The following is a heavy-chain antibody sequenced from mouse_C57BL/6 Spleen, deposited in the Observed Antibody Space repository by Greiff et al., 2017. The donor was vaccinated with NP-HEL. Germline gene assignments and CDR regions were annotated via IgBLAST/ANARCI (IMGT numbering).Heavy chain of an antibody. CDR1: GYTFTSYW. CDR2: IYPGSGST. Sequence: QVQLKQPGAELVKPGASVKMSCKASGYTFTSYWITWVKQRPGQGLEWIGDIYPGSGSTNYNEKFKSKATLTVDTSSSTAYMQLSSLTSEDSAVYYCAREVGVVATGYCDVWGTGTTVTVSS. CDR3: AREVGVVATGYCDV. J-gene: IGHJ1*03. V-gene: IGHV1-55*01. D-gene: IGHD1-1*01.